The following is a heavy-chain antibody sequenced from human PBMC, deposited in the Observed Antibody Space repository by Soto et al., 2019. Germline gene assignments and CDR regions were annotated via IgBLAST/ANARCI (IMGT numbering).Heavy chain of an antibody. CDR2: ISAHNGKT. CDR3: ARWITEPYSDWFDP. CDR1: GYIFTRYG. Sequence: WASVKVSCKASGYIFTRYGVTWVRHVPGQGLEWMGWISAHNGKTNYAQKFQGRVTMTTDTSTSTTYMEVRSLRSDDTAVYYYARWITEPYSDWFDPWGQGTLVTVSS. D-gene: IGHD2-15*01. J-gene: IGHJ5*02. V-gene: IGHV1-18*01.